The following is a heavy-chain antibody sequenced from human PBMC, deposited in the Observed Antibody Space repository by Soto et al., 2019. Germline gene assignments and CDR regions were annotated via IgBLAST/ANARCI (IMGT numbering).Heavy chain of an antibody. D-gene: IGHD6-13*01. Sequence: EVQLLESGGGLVQPGGSLRLSCAASGFTFSSYAMTWVRQAPGKGLEWVSSISGSGNTTYYADSVKGRFTISRDSYKNTLYLQMNSLRPEDTAVYYCAKARGRTWYEDYWGQGTLVTVSS. J-gene: IGHJ4*02. V-gene: IGHV3-23*01. CDR2: ISGSGNTT. CDR1: GFTFSSYA. CDR3: AKARGRTWYEDY.